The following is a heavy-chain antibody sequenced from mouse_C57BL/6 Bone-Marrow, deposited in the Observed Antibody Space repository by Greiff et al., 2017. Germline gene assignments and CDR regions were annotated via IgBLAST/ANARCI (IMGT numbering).Heavy chain of an antibody. CDR2: ISSGSSTI. J-gene: IGHJ1*03. D-gene: IGHD2-3*01. CDR3: ARWLLRWYFDV. V-gene: IGHV5-17*01. Sequence: EVQLVESGGGLVKPGGSLKLSCAASGFTFSDYGMHWVRQAPEKGLEWVAYISSGSSTIYYADTVKGRFTITRDNAKNTLCMQMTSLRSEDTAMYYCARWLLRWYFDVWGTGTTVTVSS. CDR1: GFTFSDYG.